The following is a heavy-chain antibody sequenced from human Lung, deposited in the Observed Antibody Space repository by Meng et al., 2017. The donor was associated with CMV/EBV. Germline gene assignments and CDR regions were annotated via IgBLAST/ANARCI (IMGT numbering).Heavy chain of an antibody. V-gene: IGHV4-4*02. D-gene: IGHD3-10*01. Sequence: AQLRESGPALVEPSNTLSLTCAVSGYSLTKHNWGAWVRQTPGKGPEWIGEIPHRGSSAYTPSLKSRVSMSIDKSKNQFPLKLTSVTAADTAVYHCLRRSGGSVWGQGTLVTASS. CDR3: LRRSGGSV. J-gene: IGHJ4*02. CDR1: GYSLTKHNW. CDR2: IPHRGSS.